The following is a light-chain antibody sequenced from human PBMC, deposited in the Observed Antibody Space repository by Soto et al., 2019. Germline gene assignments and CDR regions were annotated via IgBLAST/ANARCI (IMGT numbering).Light chain of an antibody. CDR2: DAS. V-gene: IGKV3-11*01. CDR1: QSVSTS. CDR3: QVRDVWPS. Sequence: IVLTQSPVTLAVSPGESAVLSCRASQSVSTSLAWYKHKPGQAPRLFIYDASKRAPGIPARFTGSRSGTNFTLTISSLEPEDIAIYYCQVRDVWPSVGQGTKVDIK. J-gene: IGKJ1*01.